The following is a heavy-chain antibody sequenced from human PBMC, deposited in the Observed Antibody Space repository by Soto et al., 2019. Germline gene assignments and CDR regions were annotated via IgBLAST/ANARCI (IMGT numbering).Heavy chain of an antibody. D-gene: IGHD6-6*01. Sequence: SETLSLTCAVFGGSFSGYYWNWIRQPPGKGLEWIGTINYSGSTNYNPSLKNRVTISVDTSKNQFSLKLSPVTAADTAVYYCARAISSSPSPGLNWFDPWGQGTLVTVSS. CDR3: ARAISSSPSPGLNWFDP. CDR1: GGSFSGYY. CDR2: INYSGST. V-gene: IGHV4-34*01. J-gene: IGHJ5*02.